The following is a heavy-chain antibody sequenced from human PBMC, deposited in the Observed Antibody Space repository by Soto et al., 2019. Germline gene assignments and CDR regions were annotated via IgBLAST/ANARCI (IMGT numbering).Heavy chain of an antibody. V-gene: IGHV3-23*01. Sequence: GGSLRLSCAASGFTFSSYAMSWVRQAPGKGLEWVSAISGSGGSTYYEDSVKGRFTISRDNSKNTLYLQMNSLRAEDTAVYYGAKDPGIAVVVTAFDIWGQGTMVTVSS. CDR3: AKDPGIAVVVTAFDI. CDR2: ISGSGGST. D-gene: IGHD6-19*01. CDR1: GFTFSSYA. J-gene: IGHJ3*02.